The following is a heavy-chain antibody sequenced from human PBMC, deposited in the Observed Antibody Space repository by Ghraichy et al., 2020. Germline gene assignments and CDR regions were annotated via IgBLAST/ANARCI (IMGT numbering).Heavy chain of an antibody. Sequence: GGSLRLSCAASGFTFSTCAMHWVRQAPGKGLEWVAFDRNDGTIKYYEESVEGRFTVSRDNSKNTLYLQMNSLRAEDTAVYYCAKQLFSGGNAIYASWGQGTLVTVSS. J-gene: IGHJ1*01. D-gene: IGHD4-23*01. V-gene: IGHV3-30*02. CDR2: DRNDGTIK. CDR1: GFTFSTCA. CDR3: AKQLFSGGNAIYAS.